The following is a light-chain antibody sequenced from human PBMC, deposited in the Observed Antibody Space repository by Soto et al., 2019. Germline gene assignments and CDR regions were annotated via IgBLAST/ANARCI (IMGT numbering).Light chain of an antibody. Sequence: DIPMTQSPSTLSASVGDRVIITCRASESISSWLAWYQQKPGKAPKLLIYKASSLESGVPSRFSGSGSGTEFTLTISSLQPDDFATYYCQQHNSYPRTFGQGTKVEIK. J-gene: IGKJ1*01. CDR2: KAS. CDR3: QQHNSYPRT. V-gene: IGKV1-5*03. CDR1: ESISSW.